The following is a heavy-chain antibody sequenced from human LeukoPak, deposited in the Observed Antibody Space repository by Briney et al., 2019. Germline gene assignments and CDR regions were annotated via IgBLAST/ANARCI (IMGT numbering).Heavy chain of an antibody. CDR2: INHSGST. CDR3: ARIRGGGTIFDY. J-gene: IGHJ4*02. CDR1: GGSFSGYY. V-gene: IGHV4-34*01. D-gene: IGHD1-14*01. Sequence: PSETLSLTCAVYGGSFSGYYWSWIRQPPGKGLEWIGEINHSGSTNYNPSLKSRVTISVDTSKNQFSLKLSSVTAADTAVYYCARIRGGGTIFDYWGQGTLVTVSS.